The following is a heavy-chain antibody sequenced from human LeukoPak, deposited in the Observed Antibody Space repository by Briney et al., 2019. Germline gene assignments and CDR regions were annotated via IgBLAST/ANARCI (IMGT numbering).Heavy chain of an antibody. Sequence: SETLSLTWAVYGGSFSGYYWSWIRQPPGKGLEWIGEINHSGSTNYNPSLKSRVTISVDTSKNQFSLKLSSVTAADTAVYYCARHLAAVAGSIDYWGQGTLVTVSS. CDR2: INHSGST. CDR3: ARHLAAVAGSIDY. D-gene: IGHD6-19*01. J-gene: IGHJ4*02. CDR1: GGSFSGYY. V-gene: IGHV4-34*01.